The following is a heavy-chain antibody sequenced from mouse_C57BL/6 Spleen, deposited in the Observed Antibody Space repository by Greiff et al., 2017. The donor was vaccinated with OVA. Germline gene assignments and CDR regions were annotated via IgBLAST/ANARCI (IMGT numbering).Heavy chain of an antibody. CDR2: IYPGDGDT. Sequence: VQLQQSGPELVKPGASVKISCKASGYAFSSSWMNWVKQRPGKGLEWIGRIYPGDGDTNYNGKFKGKATLTADKSSSTAYMQLSSLTSEDSAVYFCGGIYYDYDGGFAYWGQGTLVTVSA. CDR1: GYAFSSSW. V-gene: IGHV1-82*01. CDR3: GGIYYDYDGGFAY. J-gene: IGHJ3*01. D-gene: IGHD2-4*01.